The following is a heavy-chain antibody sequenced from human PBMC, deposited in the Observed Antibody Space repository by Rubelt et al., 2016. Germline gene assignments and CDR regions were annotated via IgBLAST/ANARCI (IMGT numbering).Heavy chain of an antibody. CDR3: AHKQGAVFDY. CDR2: ISWDDDK. V-gene: IGHV2-5*02. D-gene: IGHD3-16*01. CDR1: GFSLTTTGMG. Sequence: QITLKESGPTLVKPTQTLTLTCTFSGFSLTTTGMGVGWIRQPPGKDLEWLALISWDDDKRYSPSLKTRLTITKATSKNQVVLTMTNMYPVDTATYYCAHKQGAVFDYWGQGTLVTVSS. J-gene: IGHJ4*02.